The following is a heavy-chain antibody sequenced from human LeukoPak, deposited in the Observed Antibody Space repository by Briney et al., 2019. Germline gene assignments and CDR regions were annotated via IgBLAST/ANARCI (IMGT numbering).Heavy chain of an antibody. J-gene: IGHJ3*02. CDR1: GYTFTGYY. D-gene: IGHD2-2*01. V-gene: IGHV1-2*02. CDR2: INPNSGGT. Sequence: ASVKVSCKASGYTFTGYYMHWVRQAPGPGLEWMGWINPNSGGTNYAQKFQGRVTMTRDTSISTAYMELSRLRSDDTAVYYCARARTYQLLAPHDAFDIWGQGTMVTVSS. CDR3: ARARTYQLLAPHDAFDI.